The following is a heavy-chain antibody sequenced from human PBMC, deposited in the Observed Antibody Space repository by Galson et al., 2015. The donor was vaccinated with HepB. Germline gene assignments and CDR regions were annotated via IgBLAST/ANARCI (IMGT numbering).Heavy chain of an antibody. CDR1: GFTFSSYW. V-gene: IGHV3-7*03. Sequence: SLRLSCAASGFTFSSYWMSWVRQAPGKGLEWVANIKQDGSEKYYVDSVKGRFTISRDNAKNSLYLQMNSLRAEDTAVYYCARFSYYYDSSGYGYWGQGTLVTVSS. D-gene: IGHD3-22*01. J-gene: IGHJ4*02. CDR2: IKQDGSEK. CDR3: ARFSYYYDSSGYGY.